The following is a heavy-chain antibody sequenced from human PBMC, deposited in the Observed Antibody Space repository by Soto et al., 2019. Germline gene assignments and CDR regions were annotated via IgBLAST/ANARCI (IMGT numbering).Heavy chain of an antibody. V-gene: IGHV1-46*01. CDR1: GYTFTSSY. J-gene: IGHJ4*02. Sequence: QVQLVQSGAEVKKPRASVKLSCKASGYTFTSSYVHWVRQSPGQGLEWVALINPNGGSTNYAQEFQGRVTVTRDTSTSTVFMELSSLHSDDTAVYYCARDLLAANYWGQGTLVTVSS. CDR3: ARDLLAANY. D-gene: IGHD2-15*01. CDR2: INPNGGST.